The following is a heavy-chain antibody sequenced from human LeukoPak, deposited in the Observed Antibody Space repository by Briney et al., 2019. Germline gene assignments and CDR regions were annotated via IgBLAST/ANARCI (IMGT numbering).Heavy chain of an antibody. Sequence: PSETLSLTCTVSGGSIDSYYWSWIRQPPGKGLEWIGFIYVSGSTNYNPSLKSRLTISQDTSKNQFSLKLSSVTAADTAVYYCARQRDYADYLDAFDIWGQGTMVTVSS. D-gene: IGHD4-17*01. V-gene: IGHV4-59*08. J-gene: IGHJ3*02. CDR3: ARQRDYADYLDAFDI. CDR2: IYVSGST. CDR1: GGSIDSYY.